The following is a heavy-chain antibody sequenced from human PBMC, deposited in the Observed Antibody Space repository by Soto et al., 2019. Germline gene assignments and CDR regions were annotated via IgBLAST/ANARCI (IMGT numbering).Heavy chain of an antibody. CDR3: AKATYDILTGYPPDY. CDR2: ISGSGAKT. V-gene: IGHV3-23*01. Sequence: EVQVLESGGGLAQPGGSLRLSCAASGFTFSSYAINWVRQAPGKGLEWVSGISGSGAKTYYADSVKGRFTISRENSKNTLYLQMNSLRAEDTATYYCAKATYDILTGYPPDYWGQGTLVTVSS. D-gene: IGHD3-9*01. J-gene: IGHJ4*02. CDR1: GFTFSSYA.